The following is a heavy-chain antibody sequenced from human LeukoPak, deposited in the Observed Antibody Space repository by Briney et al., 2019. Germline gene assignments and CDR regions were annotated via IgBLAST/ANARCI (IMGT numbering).Heavy chain of an antibody. CDR3: ARETIHDRAFDI. CDR1: GFTFSSYW. V-gene: IGHV3-74*01. J-gene: IGHJ3*02. D-gene: IGHD1-1*01. Sequence: GGSLRLSCAASGFTFSSYWMHWVRQAPGKGLVWVSRINSDGSLTRYADSVKGRFTISRDNAKNSLYLQMNSLRAEDTAVYYCARETIHDRAFDIWGQGTMVTVSS. CDR2: INSDGSLT.